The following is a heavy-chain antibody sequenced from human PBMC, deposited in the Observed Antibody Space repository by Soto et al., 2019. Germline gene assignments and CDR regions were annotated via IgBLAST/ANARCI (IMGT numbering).Heavy chain of an antibody. Sequence: ASVKVSCKASGYTFTGYYMHWVRQAPGQGLEWMGWINPNSGGTNYAQKFQGWVTMTRDTSISTAYMELSRLRSDDTAVYYCASGNYVQDLPHYYYYGMDVWGQGTTVTVSS. V-gene: IGHV1-2*04. CDR3: ASGNYVQDLPHYYYYGMDV. D-gene: IGHD3-10*02. CDR1: GYTFTGYY. CDR2: INPNSGGT. J-gene: IGHJ6*02.